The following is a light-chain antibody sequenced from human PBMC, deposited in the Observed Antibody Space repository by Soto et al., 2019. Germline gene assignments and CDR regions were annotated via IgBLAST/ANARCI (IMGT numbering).Light chain of an antibody. J-gene: IGKJ2*01. Sequence: DIVMTQSPDSLAVSLGERATINCKSSQSVLYSANNKNYLAWYQHKVGQPPKLLIYWASTRESGVPDRFSGNGSVTDFTLTISSLQAEDVAVYYCQQYYSTPYTFGQGTKLEIK. CDR2: WAS. CDR3: QQYYSTPYT. CDR1: QSVLYSANNKNY. V-gene: IGKV4-1*01.